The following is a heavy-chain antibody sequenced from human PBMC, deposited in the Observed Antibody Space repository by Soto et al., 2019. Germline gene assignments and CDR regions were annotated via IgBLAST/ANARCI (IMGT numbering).Heavy chain of an antibody. Sequence: GSTNYNPSLKSRVTISVDTSKNQFSLKLSSVTAADTAVYYCARRYSSAFDIWGQGTMVTVSS. V-gene: IGHV4-59*08. CDR3: ARRYSSAFDI. D-gene: IGHD6-13*01. J-gene: IGHJ3*02. CDR2: GST.